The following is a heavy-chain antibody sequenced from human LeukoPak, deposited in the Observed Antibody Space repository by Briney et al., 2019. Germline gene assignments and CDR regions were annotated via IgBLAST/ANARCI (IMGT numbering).Heavy chain of an antibody. CDR3: TRDASLMGSGYWRGQRDTRENWFDP. CDR1: GFTFGDYA. Sequence: GRSLRLSCTASGFTFGDYAMSWFRQAPGKGLEWVGFIRSKAYGGTTEYAASVKGRFTISRDDSKSIAYLQMNSLKTEDTAVYYCTRDASLMGSGYWRGQRDTRENWFDPWGQGTLVTVSS. CDR2: IRSKAYGGTT. V-gene: IGHV3-49*03. J-gene: IGHJ5*02. D-gene: IGHD3-22*01.